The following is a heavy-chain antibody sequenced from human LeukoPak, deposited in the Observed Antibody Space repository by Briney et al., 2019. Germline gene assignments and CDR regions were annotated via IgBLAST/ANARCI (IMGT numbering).Heavy chain of an antibody. CDR1: GFTFSSYA. D-gene: IGHD5-24*01. J-gene: IGHJ3*02. CDR3: ARDREDAFDI. Sequence: GRSLRLSCAASGFTFSSYAMHWVRQAPGKGGEWVAVISYDGSNKYYADSVKGRFTISRDNSKNTLYLQMNSLRAEDTAVYYCARDREDAFDIWGQGTMVTVSS. CDR2: ISYDGSNK. V-gene: IGHV3-30-3*01.